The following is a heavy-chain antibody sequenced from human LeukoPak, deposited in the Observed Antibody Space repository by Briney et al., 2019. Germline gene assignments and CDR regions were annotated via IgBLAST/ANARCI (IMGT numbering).Heavy chain of an antibody. V-gene: IGHV5-51*01. D-gene: IGHD5-24*01. CDR3: ARISRDGYNAYYYYYMDV. Sequence: GESLKISCKGSGYSYTSYWIGWVRQMPGKGLEWMGIIYPGDSDTRYSPSFQGQVTISADKSISTASLQWSSLKASDTAMYYCARISRDGYNAYYYYYMDVWGKGTTVTVSS. CDR1: GYSYTSYW. CDR2: IYPGDSDT. J-gene: IGHJ6*03.